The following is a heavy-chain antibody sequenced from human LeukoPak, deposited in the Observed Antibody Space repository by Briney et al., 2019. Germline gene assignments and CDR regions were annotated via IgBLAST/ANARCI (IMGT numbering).Heavy chain of an antibody. CDR3: ARLYDSSGRGYFDY. D-gene: IGHD3-22*01. Sequence: KSSETLSLTCTVSGGSISSSSYYWGWIRQPPGKGLEWIGSIYYSGSTYYNPSLKSRVTISVDTSKNQFSLKLSSVTAADTAVYYCARLYDSSGRGYFDYWGQGTLVTVSS. V-gene: IGHV4-39*01. CDR1: GGSISSSSYY. J-gene: IGHJ4*02. CDR2: IYYSGST.